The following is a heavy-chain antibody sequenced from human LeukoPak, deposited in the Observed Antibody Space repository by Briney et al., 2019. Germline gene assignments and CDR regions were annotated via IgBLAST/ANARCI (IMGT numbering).Heavy chain of an antibody. CDR2: IYYSGST. CDR1: GGSISSSSYY. V-gene: IGHV4-39*07. Sequence: KASETLSLTCTVSGGSISSSSYYWGWIRQPPGKGLEWIGSIYYSGSTYYNPSLKSRVTISVDTSKNQFSLKLSSVTAADTAVYYCARLGSYDSSGYYLYYWGQGTLVTVSS. CDR3: ARLGSYDSSGYYLYY. D-gene: IGHD3-22*01. J-gene: IGHJ4*02.